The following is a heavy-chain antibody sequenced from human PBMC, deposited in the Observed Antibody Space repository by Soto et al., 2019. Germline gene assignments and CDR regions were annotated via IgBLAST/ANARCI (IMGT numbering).Heavy chain of an antibody. CDR2: FYHSGTT. J-gene: IGHJ4*02. CDR3: ARDPGYCTNGVCPIFDF. V-gene: IGHV4-59*01. D-gene: IGHD2-8*01. Sequence: TETLSPTCTVPGDSITNYFWSWVRQPPGKGLEWIGHFYHSGTTNYSPALKSRVTISIDQSKNQFSLRLNSVTAADTAVYFCARDPGYCTNGVCPIFDFWGQGIPVT. CDR1: GDSITNYF.